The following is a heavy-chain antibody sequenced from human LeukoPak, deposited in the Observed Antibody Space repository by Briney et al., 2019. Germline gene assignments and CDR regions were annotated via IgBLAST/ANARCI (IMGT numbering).Heavy chain of an antibody. J-gene: IGHJ4*02. D-gene: IGHD3-22*01. CDR2: ISGSGGTT. V-gene: IGHV3-23*01. CDR3: AKPADYYDTSGYYYRLYYFDY. Sequence: GGSLRLSCAASGFTFSSHAMSWVRQAPGKGLEWVSAISGSGGTTYYADSVKGRFTISRDNSKNTLYLQMNSLRAEDTAVYYCAKPADYYDTSGYYYRLYYFDYWGQGTLVTVSS. CDR1: GFTFSSHA.